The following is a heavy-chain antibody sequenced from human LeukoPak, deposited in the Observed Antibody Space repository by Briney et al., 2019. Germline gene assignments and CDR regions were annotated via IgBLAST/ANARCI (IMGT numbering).Heavy chain of an antibody. D-gene: IGHD1-26*01. CDR2: IKRGGTT. CDR3: KWERSVYYGMDV. V-gene: IGHV3-15*01. J-gene: IGHJ6*02. Sequence: GGSLRLSCVVSGLKFSDAWVTWVRQAPGKGLEWVGRIKRGGTTDYAAPVNGRFTISRDDSKNTIYLQVNSLKIEHTAVYYCKWERSVYYGMDVWGQGTTVTVSS. CDR1: GLKFSDAW.